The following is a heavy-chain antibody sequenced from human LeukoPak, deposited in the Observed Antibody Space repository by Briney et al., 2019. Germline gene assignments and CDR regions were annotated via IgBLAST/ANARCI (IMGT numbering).Heavy chain of an antibody. Sequence: SETLSLTCTVSGGSISSSSYYWGWIRQPPGKGLEWIGSIYYSGSTYYNPSLKSRVTISVDTSKNQFSLKLSSVTAADTAVYYCASCSSSSALFDYWGQGTLVTVSS. J-gene: IGHJ4*02. CDR1: GGSISSSSYY. CDR2: IYYSGST. D-gene: IGHD6-13*01. V-gene: IGHV4-39*01. CDR3: ASCSSSSALFDY.